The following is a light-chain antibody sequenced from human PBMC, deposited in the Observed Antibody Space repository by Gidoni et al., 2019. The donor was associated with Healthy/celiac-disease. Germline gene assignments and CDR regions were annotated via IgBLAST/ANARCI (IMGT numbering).Light chain of an antibody. V-gene: IGLV3-1*01. CDR3: QAWDSSVV. Sequence: ELTQPPSVSVSPGQTASITCSGDKLGDKYACWYQQKPGQSPVLVIYQDSKRPSGIPERFSGSNSGNTATLTISGTQAMDEADYDCQAWDSSVVFGGGTKLTVL. CDR1: KLGDKY. CDR2: QDS. J-gene: IGLJ2*01.